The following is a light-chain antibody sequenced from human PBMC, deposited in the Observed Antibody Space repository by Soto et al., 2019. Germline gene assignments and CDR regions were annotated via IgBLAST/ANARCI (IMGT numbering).Light chain of an antibody. J-gene: IGKJ4*01. CDR2: DAS. Sequence: EIVWTQSPGTLSLSPGERGTLSCRASQSVGSYLAWYQHKPGQAPRLLISDASNRATGIPARFSGSGSETDFTLTISSLEPEDSAVYYCQQRSNWPSLTFGGGTKVDIK. CDR1: QSVGSY. V-gene: IGKV3-11*01. CDR3: QQRSNWPSLT.